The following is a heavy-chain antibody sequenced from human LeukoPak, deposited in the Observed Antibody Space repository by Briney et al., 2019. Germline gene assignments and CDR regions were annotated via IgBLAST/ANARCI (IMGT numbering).Heavy chain of an antibody. Sequence: SETLSLTCTVSGGSISSYYWNWIRQPPGKGLEWIGYIYYSGSTNYNPSLKSRVAISVDASKNQFSLKLSSVTAADTAVYYCARQGGYSSSPDYWGQGTLVTVSS. D-gene: IGHD6-13*01. CDR2: IYYSGST. CDR3: ARQGGYSSSPDY. CDR1: GGSISSYY. V-gene: IGHV4-59*08. J-gene: IGHJ4*02.